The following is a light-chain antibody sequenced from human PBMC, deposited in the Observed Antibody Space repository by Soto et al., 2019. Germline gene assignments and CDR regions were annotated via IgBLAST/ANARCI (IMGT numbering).Light chain of an antibody. CDR1: QSVSSD. J-gene: IGKJ1*01. V-gene: IGKV3-15*01. Sequence: EIVMTQSASTLSGSPGERATLSCRASQSVSSDLAWYHQKPGQAPRLLIYGASTRATGIPARFSGSGYGTEFNLTINSLQSEDFAVYYCQQYNNWPRTFGQGTKVDIK. CDR3: QQYNNWPRT. CDR2: GAS.